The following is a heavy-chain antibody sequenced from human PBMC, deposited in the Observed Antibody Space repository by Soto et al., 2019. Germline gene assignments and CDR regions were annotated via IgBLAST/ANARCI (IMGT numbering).Heavy chain of an antibody. D-gene: IGHD6-19*01. J-gene: IGHJ4*02. V-gene: IGHV4-31*03. Sequence: QVQLQESGPGLVKPSQTLSLTCTVSGGSISSGGYYWSWIRQHPGKGLEWIGYIYYSGSTYYNPSLKSRVTISVDTSKNQFSLKLSSVTAADTAVYYCARVVTAVGSDERALDYWGQGTLVTVSS. CDR3: ARVVTAVGSDERALDY. CDR2: IYYSGST. CDR1: GGSISSGGYY.